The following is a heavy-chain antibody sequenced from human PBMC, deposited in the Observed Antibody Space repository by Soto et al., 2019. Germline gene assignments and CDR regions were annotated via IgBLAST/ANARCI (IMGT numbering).Heavy chain of an antibody. V-gene: IGHV3-11*05. D-gene: IGHD3-16*01. Sequence: QVQLVESGGGLVKPGGSLRLSCAASGFTFSDHYLSWIRQAPGEGLEWVSYLSTKSYYTEYADSVKRRFTISRDNAKSSLNRQMHSLRVEDTAVYYGARGGPGRRSGGFDYWGQGTLVTVSS. CDR2: LSTKSYYT. CDR1: GFTFSDHY. J-gene: IGHJ4*02. CDR3: ARGGPGRRSGGFDY.